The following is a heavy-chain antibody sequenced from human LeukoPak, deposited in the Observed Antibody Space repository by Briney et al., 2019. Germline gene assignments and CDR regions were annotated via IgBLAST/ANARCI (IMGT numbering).Heavy chain of an antibody. CDR2: IYYSGST. CDR1: GGSISSYY. J-gene: IGHJ4*02. CDR3: ATMPRPRNRLDY. Sequence: SETLSLTCTVSGGSISSYYWSWIRQPPGKGLEWIGYIYYSGSTNYNPSLKSRVTISVDTSKNQFSLKLSSVTAADTAVYYCATMPRPRNRLDYWGQGTLVSVFS. D-gene: IGHD2-2*01. V-gene: IGHV4-59*08.